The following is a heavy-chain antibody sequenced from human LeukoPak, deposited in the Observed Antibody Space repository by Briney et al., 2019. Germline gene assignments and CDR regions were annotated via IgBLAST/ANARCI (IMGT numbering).Heavy chain of an antibody. CDR1: GFTFSSYA. Sequence: PGGSLRLSCAASGFTFSSYAMHWVRQAPGKGLECVSVISSNGGTIYYANSVKGRFIISRGNSKNTLYLQMGSLRAEDMAVYYCAGGADFDYWGQGTLVTVSS. D-gene: IGHD4-17*01. V-gene: IGHV3-64*01. CDR3: AGGADFDY. J-gene: IGHJ4*02. CDR2: ISSNGGTI.